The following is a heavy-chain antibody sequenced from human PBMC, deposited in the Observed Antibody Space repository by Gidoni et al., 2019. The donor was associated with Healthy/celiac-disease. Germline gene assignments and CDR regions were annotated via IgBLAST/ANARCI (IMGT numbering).Heavy chain of an antibody. Sequence: QVQLQQWGAGLLKPSATLSLTCAVYGGSFSGYSWSWIRQPPGKGLEWIGEINHSGSTNYNPSLKSRVTISVDTSKNQFSLQLSSVTAADTAVYYCARGGGILWRDKSQYWYFDLWGRGTLVTVSS. CDR2: INHSGST. J-gene: IGHJ2*01. V-gene: IGHV4-34*01. D-gene: IGHD2-21*01. CDR1: GGSFSGYS. CDR3: ARGGGILWRDKSQYWYFDL.